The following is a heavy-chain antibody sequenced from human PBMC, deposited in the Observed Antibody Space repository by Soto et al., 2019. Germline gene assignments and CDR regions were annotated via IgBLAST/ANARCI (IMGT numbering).Heavy chain of an antibody. Sequence: QVQLVESGGGVVQPGRSLRLSCVASGFSFTTYGLHWVRQAPGKGLEWVAVIWYDGGNQYYADSVKGRFTISRDKSKSILYLEMNSMRVEDTAVYYCVKDHCGGDCYSDPYFDDWGQGTLVTVSS. CDR2: IWYDGGNQ. CDR1: GFSFTTYG. V-gene: IGHV3-33*03. J-gene: IGHJ4*02. CDR3: VKDHCGGDCYSDPYFDD. D-gene: IGHD2-21*02.